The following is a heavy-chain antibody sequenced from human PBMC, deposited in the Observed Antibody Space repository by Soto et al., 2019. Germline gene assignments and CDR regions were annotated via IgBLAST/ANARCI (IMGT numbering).Heavy chain of an antibody. Sequence: PSETLSLTCTVSGGSISSGGYYWSWIRQHPGKGLEWIGYIYYSGSTYYNPSLKSRVTISVDTSKSQFSLKLSSVTAADTAVYYCAREVVVAAPHWFDPWGQGTLVTAPQ. J-gene: IGHJ5*02. CDR3: AREVVVAAPHWFDP. D-gene: IGHD2-15*01. CDR2: IYYSGST. V-gene: IGHV4-31*03. CDR1: GGSISSGGYY.